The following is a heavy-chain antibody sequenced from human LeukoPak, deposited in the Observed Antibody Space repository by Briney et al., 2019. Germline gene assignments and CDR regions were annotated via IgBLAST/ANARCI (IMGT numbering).Heavy chain of an antibody. J-gene: IGHJ4*02. V-gene: IGHV1-2*02. D-gene: IGHD6-13*01. CDR1: GYTLTDSY. CDR2: INPTSGGA. CDR3: ARSRSHDY. Sequence: GASVKVSCKASGYTLTDSYIHWGLQAPGQGLEWMGCINPTSGGATYAQKFQGRVTMTRDTSITTSYVELSSLTSDDTAVYYCARSRSHDYWGQGTLVTVSS.